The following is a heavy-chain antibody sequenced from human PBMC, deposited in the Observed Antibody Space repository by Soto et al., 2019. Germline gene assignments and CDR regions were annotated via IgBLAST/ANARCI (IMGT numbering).Heavy chain of an antibody. Sequence: QVQLQESGPGLVKPSQTLSLTCTVSGGSISSGDDFWTWIRQPPGKGLEWIGYINYSGSTYYNPSLRSRLTMSVYTSKNQFSLKLSSVTAADTAVYYCARDRAKCKYYYYYGMDVWGQGTTVTVSS. J-gene: IGHJ6*02. D-gene: IGHD3-10*01. V-gene: IGHV4-30-4*01. CDR3: ARDRAKCKYYYYYGMDV. CDR2: INYSGST. CDR1: GGSISSGDDF.